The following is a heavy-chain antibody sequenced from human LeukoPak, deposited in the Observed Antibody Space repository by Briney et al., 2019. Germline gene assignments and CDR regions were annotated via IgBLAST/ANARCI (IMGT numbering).Heavy chain of an antibody. D-gene: IGHD1-26*01. CDR1: SGSISGRY. CDR3: TRRPVVGAALRTYYFDY. CDR2: IHHSGST. J-gene: IGHJ4*02. Sequence: PSETLSLTCTVSSGSISGRYWSWIRQPPGKGLEWIGYIHHSGSTNYNPSLKSRVTISVDTSRHQFSLKLSSVTAADTAVYYCTRRPVVGAALRTYYFDYWGQGALVTVSS. V-gene: IGHV4-59*08.